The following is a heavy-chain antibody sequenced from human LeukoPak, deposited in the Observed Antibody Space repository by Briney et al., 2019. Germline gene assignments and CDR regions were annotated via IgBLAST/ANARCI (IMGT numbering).Heavy chain of an antibody. CDR1: GACISTFY. D-gene: IGHD6-19*01. J-gene: IGHJ4*02. Sequence: PSETLSLTCTVSGACISTFYWSWIRQPPGKGLEWIGYLFFGGSTNYNPSLKSRVTISSDTSKNQLSLKLTSVTAADTAVYYCARAGGGWSFDYLGQGTLVTVSS. CDR2: LFFGGST. CDR3: ARAGGGWSFDY. V-gene: IGHV4-59*01.